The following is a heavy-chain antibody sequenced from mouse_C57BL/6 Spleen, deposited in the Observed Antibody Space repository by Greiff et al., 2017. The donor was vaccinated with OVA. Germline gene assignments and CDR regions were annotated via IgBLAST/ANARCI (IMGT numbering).Heavy chain of an antibody. D-gene: IGHD2-1*01. CDR3: ARREVYGNYFDY. CDR2: IDPSDSET. V-gene: IGHV1-52*01. Sequence: QVQLQQPGAELVRPGSSVKLSCKASGYTFTSYWMHWVKQRPIQGLEWIGNIDPSDSETHYNQKFKDKATLTVDKSSSTAYMQLSSLTSEDSAVYYCARREVYGNYFDYWGQGTTLTVSS. J-gene: IGHJ2*01. CDR1: GYTFTSYW.